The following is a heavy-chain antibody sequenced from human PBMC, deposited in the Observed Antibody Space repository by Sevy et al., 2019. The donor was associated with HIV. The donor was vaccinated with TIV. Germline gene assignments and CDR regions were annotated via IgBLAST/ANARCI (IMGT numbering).Heavy chain of an antibody. CDR3: AKDLAGPGRRYFDY. CDR1: GFTFSNFG. Sequence: GGSLRLSCTASGFTFSNFGMHWVRQVPGKGLDWVTFIRYDGSDKHYAASVKGRFTISRDDSKNRLYLQMDSLRPDDTAIHYCAKDLAGPGRRYFDYWGQGTLVTVSS. J-gene: IGHJ4*02. V-gene: IGHV3-30*02. CDR2: IRYDGSDK. D-gene: IGHD6-13*01.